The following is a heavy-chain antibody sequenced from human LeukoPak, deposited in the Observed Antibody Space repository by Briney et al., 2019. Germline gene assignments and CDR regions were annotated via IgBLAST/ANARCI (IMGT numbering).Heavy chain of an antibody. D-gene: IGHD2-2*01. CDR2: IYYSGST. Sequence: SSETLSLTCTVSGGSISSSSYYWGWIRQPPGRGLEWIGSIYYSGSTYYNPSLKSRVTISVDTSKNQFSLKLSSVTAADTAVYYCASLVGTSTREYYFDYWGQGTLVTVSS. V-gene: IGHV4-39*01. CDR1: GGSISSSSYY. J-gene: IGHJ4*02. CDR3: ASLVGTSTREYYFDY.